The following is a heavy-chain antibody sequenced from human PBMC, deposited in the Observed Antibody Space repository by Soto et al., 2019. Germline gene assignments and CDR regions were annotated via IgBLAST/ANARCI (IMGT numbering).Heavy chain of an antibody. J-gene: IGHJ6*03. CDR3: ATGVTTPYYYYYMDV. V-gene: IGHV1-2*04. CDR2: INPNSGGT. CDR1: GYTFTGYY. D-gene: IGHD4-17*01. Sequence: ASVKVSCKASGYTFTGYYMHWVRQAPGQGLEWMGWINPNSGGTNYAQKFQGWVTMTRDTSISTAYMELSRLRSDDTAVYFCATGVTTPYYYYYMDVWGKGTTVTVSS.